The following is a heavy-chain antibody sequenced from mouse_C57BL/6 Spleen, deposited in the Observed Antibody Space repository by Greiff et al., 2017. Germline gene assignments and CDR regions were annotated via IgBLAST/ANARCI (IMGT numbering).Heavy chain of an antibody. D-gene: IGHD1-1*01. CDR2: LWSGGST. CDR3: ARGGYYGSSRYGYFDV. V-gene: IGHV2-2*01. J-gene: IGHJ1*03. Sequence: VKVVESGPGLVQPSQSLSITCTVPGFSLTSYGVHWVRQSPGKGLEWLGVLWSGGSTDYNAAFISRLSISKDNSKSQVFFKMNSLQADDTAIYYCARGGYYGSSRYGYFDVWGTGTTVTVSS. CDR1: GFSLTSYG.